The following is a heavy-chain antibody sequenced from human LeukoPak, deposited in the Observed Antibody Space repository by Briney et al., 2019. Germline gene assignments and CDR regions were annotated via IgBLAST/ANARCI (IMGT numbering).Heavy chain of an antibody. J-gene: IGHJ6*03. CDR3: ARVGEGSSGWYYYYYCIDV. CDR2: ISAYNGNT. CDR1: GYTFIKYG. D-gene: IGHD6-19*01. V-gene: IGHV1-18*01. Sequence: ASVKVSCKASGYTFIKYGISWVRQAPGQGLEWMGWISAYNGNTNYAQKLQGRVTMTTDTSTSTAYMDLRSLRSDDTAVYYCARVGEGSSGWYYYYYCIDVWGKGTTVTVSS.